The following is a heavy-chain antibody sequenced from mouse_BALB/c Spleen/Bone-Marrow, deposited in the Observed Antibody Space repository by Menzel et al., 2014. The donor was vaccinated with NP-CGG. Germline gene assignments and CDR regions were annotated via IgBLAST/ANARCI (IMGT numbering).Heavy chain of an antibody. CDR3: ARYDVPAWFAY. V-gene: IGHV1-77*01. J-gene: IGHJ3*01. D-gene: IGHD2-14*01. Sequence: VHLVESGPELVKPGASVKMSCKASGYTFTDSVIGWVKQRTGQGLEWIGEIYPGSGSTYYNEKFKGKATLTADKSSNTVYMQLSSLTSGDSAVYFCARYDVPAWFAYWGQGTLVTVSA. CDR2: IYPGSGST. CDR1: GYTFTDSV.